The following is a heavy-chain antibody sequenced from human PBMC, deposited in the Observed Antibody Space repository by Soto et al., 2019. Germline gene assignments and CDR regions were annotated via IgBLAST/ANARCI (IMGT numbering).Heavy chain of an antibody. J-gene: IGHJ1*01. D-gene: IGHD6-13*01. CDR1: GFTFSSYA. CDR2: ISGSGGST. Sequence: VGSLRLSCAASGFTFSSYAMSLVRPAPGKGLEWVSAISGSGGSTYYADSVKGRFTISRDNSKNTLYLQMNSLRAEDTAVYYCAKDRIAAAGPPQYFQHWGQGTLVTVSS. CDR3: AKDRIAAAGPPQYFQH. V-gene: IGHV3-23*01.